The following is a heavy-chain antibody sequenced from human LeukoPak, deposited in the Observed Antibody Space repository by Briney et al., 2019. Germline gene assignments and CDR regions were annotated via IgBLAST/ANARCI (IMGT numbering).Heavy chain of an antibody. J-gene: IGHJ6*03. CDR1: GFTFSGST. D-gene: IGHD1-26*01. CDR3: TRPEVGARDYYYMDV. CDR2: IRSKANSYAT. V-gene: IGHV3-73*01. Sequence: GGSLRLSCAASGFTFSGSTMHWVRQASGKVLEWVGRIRSKANSYATAYAASVKGRFTISRDDSKNTAYLQMNSLKTEDTAVYYCTRPEVGARDYYYMDVWGKGTTVTVSS.